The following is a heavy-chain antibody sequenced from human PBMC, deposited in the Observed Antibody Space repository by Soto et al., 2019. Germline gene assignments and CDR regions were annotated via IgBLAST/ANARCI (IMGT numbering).Heavy chain of an antibody. CDR2: INPNSGGT. V-gene: IGHV1-2*04. CDR1: GYTFTGYY. J-gene: IGHJ3*02. CDR3: ARDIVGGRLDAFDI. D-gene: IGHD1-26*01. Sequence: QGELVQSGAEVKKPGASVKVSCKASGYTFTGYYMHWVRQAPGQGLEWMGWINPNSGGTNYAQKFQGWVTMTRDTSISTAYMELSRLRSDDTAVYYCARDIVGGRLDAFDIWGQGTMVTVSS.